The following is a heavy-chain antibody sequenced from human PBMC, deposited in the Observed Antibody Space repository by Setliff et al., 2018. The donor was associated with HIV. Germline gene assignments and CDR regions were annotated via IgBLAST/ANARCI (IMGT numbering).Heavy chain of an antibody. J-gene: IGHJ6*02. CDR1: GYTFTSYG. CDR2: ISAYNGDT. Sequence: GASVKVSCKASGYTFTSYGISWVRQAPGQGLEWMGWISAYNGDTKYAPKVQGRVTLTTDTSSSTIYMELRSLRSDDTAVYYCARDAWVEFLEWTFYGMDVWGQGTTGTVSS. D-gene: IGHD3-3*01. V-gene: IGHV1-18*01. CDR3: ARDAWVEFLEWTFYGMDV.